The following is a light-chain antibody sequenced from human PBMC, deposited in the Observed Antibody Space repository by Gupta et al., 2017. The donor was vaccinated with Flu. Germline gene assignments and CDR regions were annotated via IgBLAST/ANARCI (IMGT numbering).Light chain of an antibody. Sequence: EIVLTQSPATLSLSPGERATLSCRASQSVSSYLAWYQQKPGQAPRLLIYDASNRATGIPARFSGSGSGTEFTLTISSLEPEDFAVYYCQQRRNCPWTFGQGTKVEIK. J-gene: IGKJ1*01. CDR3: QQRRNCPWT. CDR1: QSVSSY. V-gene: IGKV3-11*01. CDR2: DAS.